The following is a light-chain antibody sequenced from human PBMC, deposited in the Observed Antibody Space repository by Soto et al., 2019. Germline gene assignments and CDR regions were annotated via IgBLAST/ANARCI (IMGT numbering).Light chain of an antibody. J-gene: IGKJ4*01. V-gene: IGKV3-11*01. CDR3: QQRSNWAPVT. CDR2: DAS. Sequence: IVLTQSPATLSLSPGERATLSCRASQSINRHLAWYRQKPGQAPRLLIYDASNRATGIPARFSGSGSGTDFTLTISSLEPEDFGVYYCQQRSNWAPVTFGGGTKVEIK. CDR1: QSINRH.